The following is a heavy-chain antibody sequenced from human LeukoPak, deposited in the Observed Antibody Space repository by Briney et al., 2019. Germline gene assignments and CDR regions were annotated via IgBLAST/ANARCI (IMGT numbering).Heavy chain of an antibody. CDR3: ARQGAAGKYYYYYMDV. V-gene: IGHV5-51*01. D-gene: IGHD6-13*01. CDR1: GYSFASYW. Sequence: GESLKISCKGSGYSFASYWIGWVRQMPGQGLEWMGIIYPDDSNTIYGPSFQGQVTISADKSINTAYLEWSSLKASDTAIYYCARQGAAGKYYYYYMDVWGKGTTVTVSS. J-gene: IGHJ6*03. CDR2: IYPDDSNT.